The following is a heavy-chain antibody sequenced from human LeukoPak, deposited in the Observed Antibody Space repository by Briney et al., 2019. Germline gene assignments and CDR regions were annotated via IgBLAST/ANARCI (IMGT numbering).Heavy chain of an antibody. Sequence: RASVTVSCKASGYTFTGYYMHWVRQAPGQGLEWMGWINPNSGGTNYAQKFKGRVTMTRDTSISTAYMELSRLKSDNTAVYYCGCATAAATYLCSTSCEPNYYYHYGMDVWGQGTTVTVSS. V-gene: IGHV1-2*02. CDR2: INPNSGGT. J-gene: IGHJ6*02. CDR3: GCATAAATYLCSTSCEPNYYYHYGMDV. CDR1: GYTFTGYY. D-gene: IGHD2-2*01.